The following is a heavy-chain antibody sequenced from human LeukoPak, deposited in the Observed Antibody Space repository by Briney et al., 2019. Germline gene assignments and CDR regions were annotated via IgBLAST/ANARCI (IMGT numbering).Heavy chain of an antibody. Sequence: SQTLSLTCTVSGGSISSGSYYWRWIRQPAGKGLEWIGRIYTSGSTNYNPSLKSRVTISVDTSKNQFSLKLSSVTAADTAVYYCAREIQTDNWFDPWGQGTLVTVSS. J-gene: IGHJ5*02. V-gene: IGHV4-61*02. CDR2: IYTSGST. CDR3: AREIQTDNWFDP. CDR1: GGSISSGSYY. D-gene: IGHD5-18*01.